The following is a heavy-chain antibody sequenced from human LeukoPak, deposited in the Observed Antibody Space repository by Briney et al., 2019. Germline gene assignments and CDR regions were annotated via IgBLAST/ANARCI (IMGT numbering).Heavy chain of an antibody. V-gene: IGHV1-69*05. CDR3: AIGGGSGTIGYYYFYMDV. CDR2: VIPIFGTA. J-gene: IGHJ6*03. Sequence: SVKVSCKASGGTFSSYAISWVRQAPGQGLEWMGGVIPIFGTANYAQKFQGRVTITTDESTSTAYMELSSLRSEDTAVYYCAIGGGSGTIGYYYFYMDVWGKGTPVTVSS. CDR1: GGTFSSYA. D-gene: IGHD3-10*01.